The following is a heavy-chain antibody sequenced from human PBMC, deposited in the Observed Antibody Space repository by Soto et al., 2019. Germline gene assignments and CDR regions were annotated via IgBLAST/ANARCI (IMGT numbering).Heavy chain of an antibody. V-gene: IGHV3-23*01. Sequence: GGSLRLSCAASGFTFSSYAMSWVRQAPGKGLEWVSLISGSGGSTYYADSVKGRFTISRDNSMDTQYLQMNSLRAEDTAVYYCAKDRRVWSGSGSYYPSDAFDLWGQGTMVTVSS. D-gene: IGHD3-10*01. CDR3: AKDRRVWSGSGSYYPSDAFDL. CDR1: GFTFSSYA. CDR2: ISGSGGST. J-gene: IGHJ3*01.